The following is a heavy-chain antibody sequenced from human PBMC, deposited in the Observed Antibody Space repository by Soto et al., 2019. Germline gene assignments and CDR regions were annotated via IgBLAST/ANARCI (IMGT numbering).Heavy chain of an antibody. CDR1: GWSFSGYY. J-gene: IGHJ4*02. CDR2: INHSGST. Sequence: PXETLSLTCAVDGWSFSGYYWSWIRQPPGKGLEWIGEINHSGSTNYNPSLKSRVTISVDTSKNQFSLKLSSVTAADTAVYYCARGLSTAPLDYWGQGNLVTVSS. V-gene: IGHV4-34*01. D-gene: IGHD4-4*01. CDR3: ARGLSTAPLDY.